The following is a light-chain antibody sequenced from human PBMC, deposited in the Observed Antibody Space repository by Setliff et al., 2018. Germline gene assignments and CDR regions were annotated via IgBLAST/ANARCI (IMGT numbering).Light chain of an antibody. J-gene: IGLJ1*01. Sequence: QSVLTQPPSVSGAPGQRVTISCTGSSSNIGAGFHVHWYQQLPGTAPKLLIYANTNRPSGVPDRFSASKSGTSASLAITGLQAEDEADYYCQSFDTSLSGPYVFGTGTKVT. CDR3: QSFDTSLSGPYV. CDR1: SSNIGAGFH. V-gene: IGLV1-40*01. CDR2: ANT.